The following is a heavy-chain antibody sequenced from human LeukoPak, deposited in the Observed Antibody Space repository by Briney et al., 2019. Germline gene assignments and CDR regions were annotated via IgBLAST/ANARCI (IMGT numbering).Heavy chain of an antibody. D-gene: IGHD3-10*01. CDR1: GGSFSGYY. Sequence: KPSETLSLTCAVYGGSFSGYYWSWIRQPPGKGLEWIGEINHSGSTNYNPSLKSRVTISVDTSKNQFSLKLSSVTAADTAVYYCARGRGNYYGSGSYYAPYYYYYYMDVWGKGTTVTVSS. CDR2: INHSGST. CDR3: ARGRGNYYGSGSYYAPYYYYYYMDV. V-gene: IGHV4-34*01. J-gene: IGHJ6*03.